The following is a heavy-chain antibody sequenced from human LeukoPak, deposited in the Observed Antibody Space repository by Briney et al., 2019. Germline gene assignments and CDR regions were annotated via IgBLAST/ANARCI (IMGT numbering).Heavy chain of an antibody. D-gene: IGHD5-12*01. Sequence: SETLSLTCAVSGGSISSSNWWSWVRQSPGKGLEWIGEIYQSGPTNYNPSLNSRVTISVDKSKNQLSLKLSSVTAADTAVYYCAVKEAVSGSFDYWGQGTLVTVPS. CDR2: IYQSGPT. V-gene: IGHV4-4*02. CDR3: AVKEAVSGSFDY. CDR1: GGSISSSNW. J-gene: IGHJ4*02.